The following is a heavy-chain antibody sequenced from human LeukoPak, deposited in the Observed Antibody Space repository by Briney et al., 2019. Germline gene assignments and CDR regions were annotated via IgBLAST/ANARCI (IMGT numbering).Heavy chain of an antibody. CDR2: INPSGGST. Sequence: ASVKVSCKASGYTFTSYYMHWVRQAPGQGLEWMGIINPSGGSTSYAQKFQGRVTMTRDTSTSTVYMELSSLRSEDTAAYYCAREGGITIFGVVKARMDVWGQGTTVTVSS. CDR1: GYTFTSYY. D-gene: IGHD3-3*01. CDR3: AREGGITIFGVVKARMDV. V-gene: IGHV1-46*01. J-gene: IGHJ6*02.